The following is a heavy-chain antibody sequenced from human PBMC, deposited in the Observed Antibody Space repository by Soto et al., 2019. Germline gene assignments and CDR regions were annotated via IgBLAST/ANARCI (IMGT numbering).Heavy chain of an antibody. V-gene: IGHV4-30-2*01. CDR1: GGSISSGGYS. CDR3: ARDDSSGWYID. CDR2: IYHSGST. D-gene: IGHD6-19*01. J-gene: IGHJ4*02. Sequence: QLQLQESGSGLVKPSQTLSLTCAVSGGSISSGGYSWSWIRQPPGKGLEWIGYIYHSGSTYYNPSAKSRVTTAVDRSKNQFSLKLSSVTAADTAVYYCARDDSSGWYIDWGQGTLVTVSS.